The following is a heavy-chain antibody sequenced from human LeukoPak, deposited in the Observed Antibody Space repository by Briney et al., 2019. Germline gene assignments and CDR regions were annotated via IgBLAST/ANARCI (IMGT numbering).Heavy chain of an antibody. D-gene: IGHD5-24*01. Sequence: ASTKVSCKASGYTFTAYYIHWVRQAPGQGLEWMGWINPKSGGTEYAQRFQARVTMTRDTSISTAYLEVSSLRSDDTAVYYCVLRARGVAATKSFDSWGQGTLVTVSS. J-gene: IGHJ4*02. CDR2: INPKSGGT. CDR3: VLRARGVAATKSFDS. V-gene: IGHV1-2*02. CDR1: GYTFTAYY.